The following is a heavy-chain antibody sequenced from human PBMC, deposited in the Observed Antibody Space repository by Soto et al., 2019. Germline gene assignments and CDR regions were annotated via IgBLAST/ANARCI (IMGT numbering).Heavy chain of an antibody. J-gene: IGHJ6*03. V-gene: IGHV1-18*01. CDR2: ISAYNGNT. D-gene: IGHD6-19*01. Sequence: ASVKVSCKASGYTFTSYGISWVRQAPGQGLEWMGWISAYNGNTNYAQKLQGRVTMTTDTSTSTAYMEPRSLRSDDTAVYYCARDHSSGYYYYYYMDVWGKGTTVTVSS. CDR3: ARDHSSGYYYYYYMDV. CDR1: GYTFTSYG.